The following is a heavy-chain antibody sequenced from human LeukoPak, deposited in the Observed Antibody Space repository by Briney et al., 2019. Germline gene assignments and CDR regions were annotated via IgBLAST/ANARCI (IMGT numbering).Heavy chain of an antibody. CDR2: ISGSGGST. V-gene: IGHV3-23*01. Sequence: GGSLRLSCAASGFTFDDYGMSWVRQAPGKGLEWVSAISGSGGSTYYVDSVKGRFTISRDNSKNTLYLQMNSLRAEDTAVYYCAKDGKQLVRGGDYWGQGTLVTVSS. CDR1: GFTFDDYG. CDR3: AKDGKQLVRGGDY. J-gene: IGHJ4*02. D-gene: IGHD6-13*01.